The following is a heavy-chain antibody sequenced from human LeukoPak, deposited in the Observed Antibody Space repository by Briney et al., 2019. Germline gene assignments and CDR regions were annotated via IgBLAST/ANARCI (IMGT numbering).Heavy chain of an antibody. J-gene: IGHJ4*02. V-gene: IGHV3-30*03. Sequence: GGSLRLSYAASGFTFSSYGMHWVRQAPGKGLEWVAVISYDGSNKYYADSVKGRFTISRDNSKNTLYLQMNSLRAEDTAVYYMPDDYWGQGTLVTVSS. CDR2: ISYDGSNK. CDR3: PDDY. D-gene: IGHD2-2*01. CDR1: GFTFSSYG.